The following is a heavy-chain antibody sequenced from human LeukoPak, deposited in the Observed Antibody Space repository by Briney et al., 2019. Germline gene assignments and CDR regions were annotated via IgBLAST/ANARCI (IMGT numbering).Heavy chain of an antibody. V-gene: IGHV4-59*01. CDR2: IYDSGST. CDR3: ARDRSSQYYYYMDV. J-gene: IGHJ6*03. D-gene: IGHD6-6*01. CDR1: GGSITTYY. Sequence: SETLSLTCTVSGGSITTYYWSWIRQPPGKGLEWIGYIYDSGSTNYNPSLKSRVTISIDASRNQFSLKLNFVTAADTAVYYCARDRSSQYYYYMDVWGKGTTVTVSS.